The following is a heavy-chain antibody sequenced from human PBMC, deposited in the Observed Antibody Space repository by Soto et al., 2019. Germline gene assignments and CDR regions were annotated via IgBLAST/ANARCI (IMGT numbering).Heavy chain of an antibody. CDR3: AKDQDNTDYYWIFDL. Sequence: GGSLRLSCAASGFNFRKFAMSWVRQAPGKGLEWVSGMSERSGPPLYADSVRGRFTISRDNSKSTLYLEMNNLRPEDTAVYYCAKDQDNTDYYWIFDLWGRGTPVTVSS. J-gene: IGHJ2*01. V-gene: IGHV3-23*01. CDR1: GFNFRKFA. CDR2: MSERSGPP. D-gene: IGHD4-17*01.